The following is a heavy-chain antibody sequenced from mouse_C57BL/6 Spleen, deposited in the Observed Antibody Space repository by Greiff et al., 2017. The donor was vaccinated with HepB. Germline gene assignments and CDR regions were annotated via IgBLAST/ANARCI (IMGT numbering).Heavy chain of an antibody. Sequence: QVHVKQSGAELVRPGASVTLSCKASGYTFTDYEMHWVKQTPVHGLEWIGAIDPETGGTAYNQKFKGKAILTADKSSSTAYMELRSLTSEDSAVYYCTRGLLMGALDYWGQGTTLTVSS. CDR3: TRGLLMGALDY. J-gene: IGHJ2*01. CDR2: IDPETGGT. D-gene: IGHD2-1*01. CDR1: GYTFTDYE. V-gene: IGHV1-15*01.